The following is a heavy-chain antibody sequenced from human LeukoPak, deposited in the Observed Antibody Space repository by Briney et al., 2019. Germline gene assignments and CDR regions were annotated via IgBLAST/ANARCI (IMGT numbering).Heavy chain of an antibody. Sequence: KPSQTLSLTCTVSGGSISSGGYYWSWIRQPPGKGLEWIGYIYHSGSTYYNPSLKSRVTISLDRSKNQFSLKLSSVTAADTAVYYCARGGIAVAGTNDYWGQGTLVTVSS. J-gene: IGHJ4*02. CDR3: ARGGIAVAGTNDY. CDR1: GGSISSGGYY. CDR2: IYHSGST. V-gene: IGHV4-30-2*01. D-gene: IGHD6-19*01.